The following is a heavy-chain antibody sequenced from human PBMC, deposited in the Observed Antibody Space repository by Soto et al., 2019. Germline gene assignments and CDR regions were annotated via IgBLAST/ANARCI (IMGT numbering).Heavy chain of an antibody. D-gene: IGHD3-22*01. CDR2: ISGSGGST. Sequence: GGSLRLSCAASGFTFSSYAMSWVRQAPGKGLEWVSAISGSGGSTYYADSVKGRFTISRDNSKNTLYLQMNSLRAEDTAVYYCAKGPTPYYYDSSGYYPYYFDYWGQGTLVTVSS. J-gene: IGHJ4*02. CDR1: GFTFSSYA. CDR3: AKGPTPYYYDSSGYYPYYFDY. V-gene: IGHV3-23*01.